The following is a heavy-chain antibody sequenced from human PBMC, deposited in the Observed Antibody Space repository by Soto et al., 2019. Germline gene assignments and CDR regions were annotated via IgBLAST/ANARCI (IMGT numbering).Heavy chain of an antibody. CDR1: GYSFTTYW. V-gene: IGHV5-51*01. CDR3: ARHSSSWYFDL. Sequence: PGESLNISCKGSGYSFTTYWIGWVRQMPGKGLEWMGVIYPGDSETRYSPSFQGQVTISADKSISSAYLQWSSLKASDTAMYYCARHSSSWYFDLWGRGTLVTVPQ. D-gene: IGHD6-13*01. CDR2: IYPGDSET. J-gene: IGHJ2*01.